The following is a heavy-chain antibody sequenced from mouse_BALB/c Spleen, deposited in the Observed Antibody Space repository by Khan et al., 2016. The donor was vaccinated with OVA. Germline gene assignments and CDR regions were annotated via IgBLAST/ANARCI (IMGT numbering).Heavy chain of an antibody. J-gene: IGHJ2*01. CDR2: ISYSGNT. V-gene: IGHV3-2*02. CDR1: GYSITSDYA. Sequence: QLEESGPGLVKPSQSLSLICTITGYSITSDYAWNWIRQFPGNKLEWMGFISYSGNTNYNPSLKSRISITRDTSKNQFFLHLNSVTTEDTATXYCARIYGGDFDYWGQGTTLTVSS. CDR3: ARIYGGDFDY. D-gene: IGHD1-1*01.